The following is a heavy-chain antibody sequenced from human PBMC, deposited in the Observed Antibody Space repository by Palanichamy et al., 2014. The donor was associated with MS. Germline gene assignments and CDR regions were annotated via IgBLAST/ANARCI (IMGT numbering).Heavy chain of an antibody. CDR2: IWYDGSNQ. CDR3: ARESDCTTTSCYRGPFDL. Sequence: QVQLVESGGGVVQPGTSLRLSCAASEFTFRTYAMHWVRQAPGRGLEWVAAIWYDGSNQYYVESVRGRFTISRDNAQTTLYLQMNSLKVEDTAVYYCARESDCTTTSCYRGPFDLWGQGAPVTVSP. J-gene: IGHJ4*02. CDR1: EFTFRTYA. D-gene: IGHD2-2*02. V-gene: IGHV3-33*01.